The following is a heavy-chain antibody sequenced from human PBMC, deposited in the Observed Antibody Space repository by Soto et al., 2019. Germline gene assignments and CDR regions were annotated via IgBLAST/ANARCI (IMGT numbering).Heavy chain of an antibody. V-gene: IGHV1-46*01. CDR3: ARDHFWTNSSGYYPYDAFDI. Sequence: GASVKVSCKASGYTFTSYYMHWVRQAPGQGLEWMGIINPSGGSTSYAQKFQGRVTMTRDTSTSTVYMELSSLRSEDTAVYYCARDHFWTNSSGYYPYDAFDIWGQGTMVTVSS. D-gene: IGHD3-22*01. CDR2: INPSGGST. J-gene: IGHJ3*02. CDR1: GYTFTSYY.